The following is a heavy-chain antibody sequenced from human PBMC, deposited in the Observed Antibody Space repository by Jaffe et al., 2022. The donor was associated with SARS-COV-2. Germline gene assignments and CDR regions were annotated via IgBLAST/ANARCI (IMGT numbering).Heavy chain of an antibody. CDR3: AACEVDSSGWIGHIFDS. D-gene: IGHD3-22*01. J-gene: IGHJ4*02. CDR2: IIPISGKP. V-gene: IGHV1-69*01. Sequence: QVQLVQSGAEVKMPGSSVKVSCKASGGTFRNYAISWVRQAPGQGLEWMGGIIPISGKPIYAQKFQGRVTITADESTSTDYMVLSSLTSEDTAVYYCAACEVDSSGWIGHIFDSWGQGTLVTVSS. CDR1: GGTFRNYA.